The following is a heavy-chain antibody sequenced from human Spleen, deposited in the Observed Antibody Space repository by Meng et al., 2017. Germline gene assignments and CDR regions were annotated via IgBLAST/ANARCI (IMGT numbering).Heavy chain of an antibody. CDR1: GFTFTSSA. Sequence: SVKVSCKASGFTFTSSAVQCVRQARGQRLEWTGWIVVGSGNTNYAQKFQERLTITRDFSTSTAYMELSSLRSDDTAVYYCAAGQTPSSSWYGPFDYWGRGTLVTVSS. J-gene: IGHJ4*02. CDR3: AAGQTPSSSWYGPFDY. D-gene: IGHD6-13*01. CDR2: IVVGSGNT. V-gene: IGHV1-58*01.